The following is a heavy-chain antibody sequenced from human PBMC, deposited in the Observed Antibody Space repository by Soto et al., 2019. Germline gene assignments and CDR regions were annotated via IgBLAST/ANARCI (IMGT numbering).Heavy chain of an antibody. CDR1: GFTFSSHS. CDR2: ISSSSSYI. J-gene: IGHJ4*02. Sequence: GSLRLSCAASGFTFSSHSMNWVRQAPGKGLERVSSISSSSSYIYYADSVKGRFTISRDNAKNLVYLQMNSLRAEDTAVYYCARLDRGSLDYWGRGTLVTVSS. V-gene: IGHV3-21*01. CDR3: ARLDRGSLDY. D-gene: IGHD6-25*01.